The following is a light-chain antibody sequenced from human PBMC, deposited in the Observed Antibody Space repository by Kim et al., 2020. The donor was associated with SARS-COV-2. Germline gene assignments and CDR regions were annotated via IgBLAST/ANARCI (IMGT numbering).Light chain of an antibody. CDR1: QGISSS. V-gene: IGKV1-12*01. J-gene: IGKJ1*01. CDR2: AAS. CDR3: QQANSFPWT. Sequence: DIQMTQSPYSVSASVGDRVTITCRASQGISSSFDGYQQKPGKAPKLLISAASSLQSGVPSRFSGSGSGTDFTLTISSLQPEDFATYYCQQANSFPWTFGQGTKVDIK.